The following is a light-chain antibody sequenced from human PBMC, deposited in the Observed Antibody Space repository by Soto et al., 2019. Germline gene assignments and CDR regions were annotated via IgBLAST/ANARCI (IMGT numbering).Light chain of an antibody. Sequence: QSALTQPASVSGSPGQSITISCTGTRSDIGSFTYVSWYQQYPGKAPKLIIYDVSDRPSGVSNRFSGAKSGNTTSLTISGLRAEYDGDYYCSSYTSSSALVVFGTGTKLTVL. CDR1: RSDIGSFTY. J-gene: IGLJ1*01. V-gene: IGLV2-14*01. CDR2: DVS. CDR3: SSYTSSSALVV.